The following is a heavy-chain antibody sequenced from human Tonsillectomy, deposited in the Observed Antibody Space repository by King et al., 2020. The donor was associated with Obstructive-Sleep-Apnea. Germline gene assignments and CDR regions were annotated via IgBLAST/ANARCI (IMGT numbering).Heavy chain of an antibody. CDR1: GFTFSSYG. J-gene: IGHJ6*02. CDR2: ISHDGSNK. D-gene: IGHD3-3*01. V-gene: IGHV3-30*18. Sequence: VQLVESGGGVVQPGRSLRLSCAASGFTFSSYGMDWVRQAPGKGLEWWAIISHDGSNKYYADSVKGRFTISRDNSENTLYLKMNSLRAEDTAVYYCAKQLEYYYGMDVWGQGTTVTVSS. CDR3: AKQLEYYYGMDV.